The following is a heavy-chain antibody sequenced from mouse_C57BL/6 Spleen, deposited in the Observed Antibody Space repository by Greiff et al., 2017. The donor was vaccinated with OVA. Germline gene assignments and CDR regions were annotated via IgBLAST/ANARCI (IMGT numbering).Heavy chain of an antibody. CDR2: ISDGGSYT. V-gene: IGHV5-4*01. CDR3: ARVESSGVYAMDY. D-gene: IGHD3-2*02. J-gene: IGHJ4*01. CDR1: GFTFSSYA. Sequence: EVQRVESGGGLVKPGGSLKLSCAASGFTFSSYAMSWVRQTPEQRLEWVATISDGGSYTYYPDNVKGRVTIARDNAKNNLYLQMSHLKSEDTAMYYCARVESSGVYAMDYWGQGTSVTVSS.